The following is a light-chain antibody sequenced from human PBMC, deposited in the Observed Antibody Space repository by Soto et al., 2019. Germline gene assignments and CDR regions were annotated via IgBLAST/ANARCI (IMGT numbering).Light chain of an antibody. CDR3: SSYGGNNNLV. J-gene: IGLJ3*02. V-gene: IGLV2-8*01. CDR1: SSDVGGYNY. CDR2: EVS. Sequence: QSALTQPPSASGSPGQSVTISCTGTSSDVGGYNYVSWYQQHPGKAPKLMIYEVSKRPSGVPFRFSASKSANTASLTVSGLQAEDEADYYCSSYGGNNNLVFGGGTKVTVL.